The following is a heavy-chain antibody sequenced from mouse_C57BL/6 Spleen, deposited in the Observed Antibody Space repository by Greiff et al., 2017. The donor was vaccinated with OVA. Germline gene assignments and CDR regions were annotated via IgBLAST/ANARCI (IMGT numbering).Heavy chain of an antibody. CDR1: GYTFTSYW. CDR3: ARRMGYYGSSPYAMDY. Sequence: VQLQQPGAELVKPGASVKMSCKASGYTFTSYWITWVKQRPGQGLEWIGDIYPGSGSTNYNEKFKSKATLTVDTSSSTAYMQLSSLTSEDSAVYYCARRMGYYGSSPYAMDYWGQGTSVTVSS. CDR2: IYPGSGST. D-gene: IGHD1-1*01. J-gene: IGHJ4*01. V-gene: IGHV1-55*01.